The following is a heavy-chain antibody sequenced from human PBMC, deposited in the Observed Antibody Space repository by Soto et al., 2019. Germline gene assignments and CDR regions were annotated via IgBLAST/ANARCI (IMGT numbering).Heavy chain of an antibody. CDR1: GASISSRSSY. Sequence: PSETLSLTCIVSGASISSRSSYWGWIRQPPGKGLEWVGTFYSGSTYNNPSLKSRVTISVDTSKNQFSRKLSSVAAEDTAIYYCATTRGIAVGGSFDHWGQGTLVTVSS. CDR3: ATTRGIAVGGSFDH. CDR2: FYSGST. J-gene: IGHJ5*02. V-gene: IGHV4-39*01. D-gene: IGHD6-13*01.